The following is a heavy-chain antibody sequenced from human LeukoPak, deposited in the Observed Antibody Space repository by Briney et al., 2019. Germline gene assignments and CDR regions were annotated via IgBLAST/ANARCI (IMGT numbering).Heavy chain of an antibody. V-gene: IGHV1-2*02. Sequence: EASVRVSCKTSGYTFTADYLYWMRQAPGLGLEWIGWISTNSGATRYADKFQGRVTMTRDKSISTAYKDLSRLTSDDTAMYFCARLRVRKLDYWGQGTLLAVSS. J-gene: IGHJ4*02. D-gene: IGHD1-14*01. CDR3: ARLRVRKLDY. CDR2: ISTNSGAT. CDR1: GYTFTADY.